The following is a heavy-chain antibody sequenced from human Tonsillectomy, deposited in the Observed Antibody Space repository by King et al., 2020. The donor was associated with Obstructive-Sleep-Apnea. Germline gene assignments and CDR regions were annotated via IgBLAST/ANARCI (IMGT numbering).Heavy chain of an antibody. CDR2: ISYDGSNK. CDR1: GFTFSSYA. Sequence: VQLVESGGGVVQPGRSLRLSCAASGFTFSSYAMHLVRQAPGKGLEWVAIISYDGSNKYYAASVKGRFTISRDNSKNTLYLQMNSLRAEDTAVYYCARDRVVGATHPYWGQGTLVTVSS. V-gene: IGHV3-30*04. D-gene: IGHD1-26*01. CDR3: ARDRVVGATHPY. J-gene: IGHJ4*02.